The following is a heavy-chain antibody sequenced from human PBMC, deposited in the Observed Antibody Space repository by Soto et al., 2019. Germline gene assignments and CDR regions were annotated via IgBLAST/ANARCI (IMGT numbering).Heavy chain of an antibody. CDR2: IYPGDSDT. CDR1: GYSFTSYW. Sequence: GESLKISCKGSGYSFTSYWIGWVRQMPGKGLEWMGIIYPGDSDTRYSPSFQGQVTISADKSISTAYLQWSSLKASDTAMYYCARPYMYSRGGDPFDYGGQGTRVTVPS. D-gene: IGHD6-19*01. CDR3: ARPYMYSRGGDPFDY. V-gene: IGHV5-51*01. J-gene: IGHJ4*02.